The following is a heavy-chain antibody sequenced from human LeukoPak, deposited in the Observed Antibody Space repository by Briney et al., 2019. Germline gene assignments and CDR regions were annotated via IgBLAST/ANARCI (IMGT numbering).Heavy chain of an antibody. J-gene: IGHJ6*03. CDR2: INWNGGST. CDR1: GFTFDDYG. CDR3: ARARALGDYYYMDV. D-gene: IGHD3-16*01. Sequence: GGSLRLSCAASGFTFDDYGMSWVRQAPGKGLEWVSGINWNGGSTGYADSVKGRFTISGDDAKNSLYLQMNSLRAEDTALYYCARARALGDYYYMDVWGKGTTVTVSS. V-gene: IGHV3-20*04.